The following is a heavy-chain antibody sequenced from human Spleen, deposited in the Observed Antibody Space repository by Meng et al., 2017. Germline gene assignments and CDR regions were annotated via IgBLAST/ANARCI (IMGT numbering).Heavy chain of an antibody. CDR1: GYTFTSYY. V-gene: IGHV1-46*01. Sequence: ASVKVSCKASGYTFTSYYMHWVQQAPGQGLEWMGVINPSGAGTTYAQKFQGRVTMTRDTSTSTVYMELSSLRSEDTAVYYCARDSVGATGFCDYWGQGTLVTVSS. CDR2: INPSGAGT. CDR3: ARDSVGATGFCDY. D-gene: IGHD1-26*01. J-gene: IGHJ4*02.